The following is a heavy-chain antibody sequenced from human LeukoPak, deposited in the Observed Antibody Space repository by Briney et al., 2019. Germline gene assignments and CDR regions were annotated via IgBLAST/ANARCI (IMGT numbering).Heavy chain of an antibody. V-gene: IGHV3-23*01. CDR3: ASLGPETYCSGGSCFLDYFDY. J-gene: IGHJ4*02. CDR2: ISGSGGST. CDR1: GFTFSSYA. Sequence: GGSLRLSCAASGFTFSSYAMSWVRQAPGKGLEWVSAISGSGGSTYYADSVKGRFTISRDNSKNSLYLQMNSLRAEDTAVYYCASLGPETYCSGGSCFLDYFDYWGQGTLVTVSS. D-gene: IGHD2-15*01.